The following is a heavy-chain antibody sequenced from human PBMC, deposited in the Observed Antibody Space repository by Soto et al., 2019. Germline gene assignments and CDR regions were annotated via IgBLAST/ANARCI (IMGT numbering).Heavy chain of an antibody. V-gene: IGHV4-30-4*01. CDR1: GGSISSADYF. J-gene: IGHJ4*02. CDR3: AREPYLPKARNDF. Sequence: QVHLQESGPGLVKPSQTLSLTCSVSGGSISSADYFWTWIRQSPGKGLEWMGYIFHSGTTYYHPSLKGRLIISRENSKNQFSLRLTSVTAADSAVYFCAREPYLPKARNDFWGQGTLVTVSS. CDR2: IFHSGTT.